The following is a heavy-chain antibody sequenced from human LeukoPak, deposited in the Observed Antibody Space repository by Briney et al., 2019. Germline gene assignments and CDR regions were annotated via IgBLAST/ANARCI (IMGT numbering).Heavy chain of an antibody. J-gene: IGHJ4*02. V-gene: IGHV3-33*06. CDR2: IWYDGSNK. D-gene: IGHD3-10*01. Sequence: GGSLRLSCAASGFTFSSYGMHWVRQAPGKGLEWVAVIWYDGSNKYYADSVKGRFTISRDNSKNTLYLQMNSLRAEDTAVYYCAKGPHYGSEFDYWGQGTRVTVSS. CDR1: GFTFSSYG. CDR3: AKGPHYGSEFDY.